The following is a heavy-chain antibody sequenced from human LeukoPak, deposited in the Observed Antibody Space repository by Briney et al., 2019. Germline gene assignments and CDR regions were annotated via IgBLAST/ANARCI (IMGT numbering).Heavy chain of an antibody. J-gene: IGHJ4*02. CDR2: VIPLFETT. D-gene: IGHD3/OR15-3a*01. CDR1: VGTFSNGA. V-gene: IGHV1-69*05. CDR3: ARGPTSDLRTGFFFGYFDD. Sequence: SSVTVSCKASVGTFSNGAFRWVRPTPAQGLEWMGRVIPLFETTIYAPKFQGRVKITMVKGSLTAYMDLNRLTSEDTAIYFCARGPTSDLRTGFFFGYFDDWGQGTLIAVSS.